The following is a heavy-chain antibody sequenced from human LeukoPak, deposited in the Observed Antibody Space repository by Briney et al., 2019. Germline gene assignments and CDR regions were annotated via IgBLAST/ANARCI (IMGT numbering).Heavy chain of an antibody. CDR1: GGSISSSSYY. J-gene: IGHJ4*02. CDR2: IYYSGST. D-gene: IGHD3-10*01. Sequence: SETLSLTCTVSGGSISSSSYYWGWIRQPPGKGLEWIGSIYYSGSTYYNPSLKSRVTISVDTSKNQFSLKLSSVTAADTAVYYCARVSTMVRGVIITSPRFDYWGQGTLVTVSS. V-gene: IGHV4-39*07. CDR3: ARVSTMVRGVIITSPRFDY.